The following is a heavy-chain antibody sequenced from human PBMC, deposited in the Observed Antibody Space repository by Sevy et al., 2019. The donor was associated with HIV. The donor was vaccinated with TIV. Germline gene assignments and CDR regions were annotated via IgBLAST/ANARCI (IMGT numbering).Heavy chain of an antibody. J-gene: IGHJ4*02. CDR2: LKSDVYGGTV. CDR3: TRWKAAQSIFDY. D-gene: IGHD6-13*01. Sequence: GSLRLSCTASGFTFGDYCMSWVRQAPGKGLEWVAFLKSDVYGGTVDHAASVRGRFVISRDDSKTIAYLQMNDLKTEDTGVYYCTRWKAAQSIFDYWGQRALVTVSS. V-gene: IGHV3-49*04. CDR1: GFTFGDYC.